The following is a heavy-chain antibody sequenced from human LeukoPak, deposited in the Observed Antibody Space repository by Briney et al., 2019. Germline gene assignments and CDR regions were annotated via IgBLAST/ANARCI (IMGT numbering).Heavy chain of an antibody. Sequence: PSETLSLTCAVYGGSFSGYYWSWIRQPPGKGLEWIGEINHSGSTNYNPSLKSRVTISVDTSKNQFSLKLSSVTAADTAVYYCARRGYSGSYYVAAAFDIWGQGTMVTVSS. D-gene: IGHD1-26*01. CDR3: ARRGYSGSYYVAAAFDI. CDR1: GGSFSGYY. J-gene: IGHJ3*02. CDR2: INHSGST. V-gene: IGHV4-34*01.